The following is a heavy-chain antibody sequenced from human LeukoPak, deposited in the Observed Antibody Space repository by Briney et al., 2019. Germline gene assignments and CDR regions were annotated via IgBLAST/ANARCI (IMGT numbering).Heavy chain of an antibody. D-gene: IGHD3-10*01. CDR2: ISSGSSAI. CDR1: GFTFTTYS. Sequence: GGSLRLSCAASGFTFTTYSMTWVRQAPGKGLEWVSIISSGSSAIFSADALKGRFTISRDDAKNLLYLDMNSLRAEDTAVYYCARLDGSGSYLSKYWGQGTLVTVSS. V-gene: IGHV3-21*01. J-gene: IGHJ4*02. CDR3: ARLDGSGSYLSKY.